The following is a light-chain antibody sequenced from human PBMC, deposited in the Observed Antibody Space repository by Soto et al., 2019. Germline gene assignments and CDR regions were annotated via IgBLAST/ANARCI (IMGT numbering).Light chain of an antibody. J-gene: IGLJ2*01. Sequence: QSALTQPASVSGSPGQSITISCTGTSSDVGAYNYVSWYQQHQGKAPKLMIFEVSDRPSGVSNRFSGSKSGNTASLTISGLQAEDEADYYCRSYTSSNTLVFGGGTKLTVL. V-gene: IGLV2-14*01. CDR1: SSDVGAYNY. CDR3: RSYTSSNTLV. CDR2: EVS.